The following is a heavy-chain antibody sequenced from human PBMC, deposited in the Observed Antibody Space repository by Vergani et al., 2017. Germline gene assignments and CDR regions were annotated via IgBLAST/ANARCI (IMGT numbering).Heavy chain of an antibody. J-gene: IGHJ6*03. D-gene: IGHD2-2*01. CDR3: ARAGYCSSTSCQKYYYMDV. Sequence: EVQLVESGGGLVKPGGSLRLSCAASGFTFSSYSMNWVRQAPGKGLEWVSSISRSSSYIYYADSVKGRFTISRDNAKNSLYLQMNSLRAEDTAVYYCARAGYCSSTSCQKYYYMDVWGKGTTVTVSS. V-gene: IGHV3-21*01. CDR1: GFTFSSYS. CDR2: ISRSSSYI.